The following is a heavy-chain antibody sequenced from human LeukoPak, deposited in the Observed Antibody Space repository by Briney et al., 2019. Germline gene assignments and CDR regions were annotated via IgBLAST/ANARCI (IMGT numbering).Heavy chain of an antibody. J-gene: IGHJ4*02. Sequence: SETLSLTCAVYGGSFSGYYLSWIRQPPGKGLEWIGEINHSGSTNYNPSLKSRVTISVDTSKNQFSLKLSSVTAADTAVYYCARGVVRGVIATWGQGTLVTVSS. V-gene: IGHV4-34*01. CDR2: INHSGST. CDR1: GGSFSGYY. D-gene: IGHD3-10*01. CDR3: ARGVVRGVIAT.